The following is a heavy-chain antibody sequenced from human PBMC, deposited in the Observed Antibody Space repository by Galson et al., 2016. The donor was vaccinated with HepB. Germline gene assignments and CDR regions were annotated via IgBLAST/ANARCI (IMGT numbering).Heavy chain of an antibody. D-gene: IGHD5-18*01. CDR3: ASLGYTDRDFNY. CDR1: GFTFSDYY. V-gene: IGHV3-11*01. J-gene: IGHJ4*02. Sequence: SLRLSCAASGFTFSDYYMSWIRQAPGTGLEWLSYTSRSATTVYYADSVKGRFTISRDNAKKSLYLQMNSLRAEDTAVYYCASLGYTDRDFNYWGQGTLVTVSS. CDR2: TSRSATTV.